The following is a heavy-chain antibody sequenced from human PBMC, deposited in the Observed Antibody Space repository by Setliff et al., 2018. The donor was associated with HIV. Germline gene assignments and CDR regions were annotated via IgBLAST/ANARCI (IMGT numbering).Heavy chain of an antibody. Sequence: SETLSLTCTVSGGSISSSSYYWGWIRQPPGKGLEWIGSIYYSGSTYYNPSLKSRVTISVDTSKNQFSLKLSSVTAADTAVCYCARVVRGVIYFDYWGQGTLVTVS. J-gene: IGHJ4*02. CDR2: IYYSGST. V-gene: IGHV4-39*01. D-gene: IGHD3-10*01. CDR1: GGSISSSSYY. CDR3: ARVVRGVIYFDY.